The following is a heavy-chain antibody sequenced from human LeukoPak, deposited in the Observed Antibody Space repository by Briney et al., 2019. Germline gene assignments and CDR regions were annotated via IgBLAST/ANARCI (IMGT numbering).Heavy chain of an antibody. CDR1: GYSFTSYW. V-gene: IGHV5-51*01. CDR2: IYPGDSDT. Sequence: GESLKISCKGSGYSFTSYWIGWVRQMPGKGLEWMGIIYPGDSDTRYSPSFQGQVTIPADKSISTAYLQWSSLKASDTAMYYCARAYYDYVWGYFDYWGQGTLLTVSS. J-gene: IGHJ4*02. CDR3: ARAYYDYVWGYFDY. D-gene: IGHD3-16*01.